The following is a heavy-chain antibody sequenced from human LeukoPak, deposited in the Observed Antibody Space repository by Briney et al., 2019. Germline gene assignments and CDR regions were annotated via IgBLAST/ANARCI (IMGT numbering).Heavy chain of an antibody. CDR3: AGDKAGYDSPFDY. V-gene: IGHV3-21*01. D-gene: IGHD2-2*01. CDR1: GFTFSSYS. Sequence: PGGSLRLSCAASGFTFSSYSMNWVRQAPGKGLEWVSSISSSSSYIYYADSVKGRFTISRDNAKNSLYLQMNSLRAEDTAVYYCAGDKAGYDSPFDYWGQGTLVTVSS. J-gene: IGHJ4*02. CDR2: ISSSSSYI.